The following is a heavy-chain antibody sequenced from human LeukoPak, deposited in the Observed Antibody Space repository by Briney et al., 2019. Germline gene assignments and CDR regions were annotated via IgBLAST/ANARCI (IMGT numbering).Heavy chain of an antibody. V-gene: IGHV4-59*01. D-gene: IGHD3-10*01. CDR2: IHYSGST. Sequence: PSETLSLTCTVSGGSISSYYWSWVRQPPGKGLEWIGYIHYSGSTNSNPSLKSRVAISIDTSKNQFSLKLSSVTAADTAVYYCARDLGYGSGSYYFDYWGQGTLVTVSS. CDR1: GGSISSYY. CDR3: ARDLGYGSGSYYFDY. J-gene: IGHJ4*02.